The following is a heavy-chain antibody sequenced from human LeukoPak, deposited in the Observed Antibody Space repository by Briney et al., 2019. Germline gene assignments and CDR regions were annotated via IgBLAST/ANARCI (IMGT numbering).Heavy chain of an antibody. D-gene: IGHD3-22*01. J-gene: IGHJ4*02. CDR2: ISGSGAKT. Sequence: GGSLRLSCVASGFSFSRYDMNWVRQAPGKGLEWVSAISGSGAKTYYADSVKGLFTISRDNSRNTLYLQMNSLRAEDTAVYYCAKGGIYYDFCIDSWGQGALVTVSS. V-gene: IGHV3-23*01. CDR3: AKGGIYYDFCIDS. CDR1: GFSFSRYD.